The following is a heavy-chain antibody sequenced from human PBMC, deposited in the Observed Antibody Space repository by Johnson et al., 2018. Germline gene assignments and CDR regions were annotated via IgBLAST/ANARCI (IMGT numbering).Heavy chain of an antibody. Sequence: QVQLVQSGGGLVQPGRSLRLSCAASGFTFSSYGMHWVRQAPGKGLEWVAVISYDGSNKYYADSVKGRFTISRDNSKNTLYLQMNSLRAEDTAVYYCAKDWGVPTEMIEAFDIWGQGTMVTVSS. CDR2: ISYDGSNK. V-gene: IGHV3-30*18. D-gene: IGHD3-16*01. CDR3: AKDWGVPTEMIEAFDI. J-gene: IGHJ3*02. CDR1: GFTFSSYG.